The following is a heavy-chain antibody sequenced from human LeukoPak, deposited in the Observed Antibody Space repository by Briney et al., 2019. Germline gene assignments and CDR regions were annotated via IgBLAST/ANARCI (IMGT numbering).Heavy chain of an antibody. Sequence: PGGSLRLSYAASGFTLSGYSMNWVRQAPRKGLEWISYIGSGSSPISYADSVKGRYIIYRDNAQNSVYLQMTSLRDEDTVVYCCASDRYYSVDNWGEGGLVTVSS. V-gene: IGHV3-48*02. CDR2: IGSGSSPI. CDR3: ASDRYYSVDN. D-gene: IGHD1-26*01. CDR1: GFTLSGYS. J-gene: IGHJ4*02.